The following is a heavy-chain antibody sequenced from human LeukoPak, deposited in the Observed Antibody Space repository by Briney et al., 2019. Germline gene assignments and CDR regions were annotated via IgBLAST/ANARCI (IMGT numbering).Heavy chain of an antibody. Sequence: GGSLRLSCTASGFTFNNYAMYWVRQAPRKGLEWVAGIFGSGGSAHYADSVKGRFTISRNNSKNTVYLQMDSLRGEDTALYYCTKTTTGYSSGQYPGWPADHWGQGALVTVSS. CDR1: GFTFNNYA. CDR2: IFGSGGSA. V-gene: IGHV3-23*01. J-gene: IGHJ4*02. CDR3: TKTTTGYSSGQYPGWPADH. D-gene: IGHD3-22*01.